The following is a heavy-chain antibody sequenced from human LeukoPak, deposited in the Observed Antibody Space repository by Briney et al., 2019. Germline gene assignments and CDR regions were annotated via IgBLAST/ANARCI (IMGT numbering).Heavy chain of an antibody. CDR2: INHSGST. J-gene: IGHJ4*02. CDR1: GGSFSGYY. D-gene: IGHD4-17*01. CDR3: AASGDGFDY. Sequence: PSETLSLTCAVYGGSFSGYYWSWIRQPPGKGLEWIGEINHSGSTNYNPSLKSRVTISVDTSKNQFSLKPSSVTAADTAVYYCAASGDGFDYWGQGTLVTVSS. V-gene: IGHV4-34*01.